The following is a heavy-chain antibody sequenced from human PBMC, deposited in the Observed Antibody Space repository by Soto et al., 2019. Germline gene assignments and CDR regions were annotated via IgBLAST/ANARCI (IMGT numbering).Heavy chain of an antibody. V-gene: IGHV1-46*01. CDR2: NNPSGGST. J-gene: IGHJ4*02. Sequence: QVLLVQSGAEVMRPGASLKVSCKASGYNFISHYIHWVRQAPGQELEWMGFNNPSGGSTTHAQNFQGRLSMTRDTSTSTVYMELSGLRSEDAAVYYCARDYLSSKSSLSYFDYWGQGTLVTVSS. D-gene: IGHD2-2*01. CDR3: ARDYLSSKSSLSYFDY. CDR1: GYNFISHY.